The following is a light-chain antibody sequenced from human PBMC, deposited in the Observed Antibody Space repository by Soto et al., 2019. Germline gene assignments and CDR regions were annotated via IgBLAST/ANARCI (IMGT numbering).Light chain of an antibody. CDR3: QQHRPSPAIT. J-gene: IGKJ5*01. CDR2: AVS. Sequence: VLTHSPGTLSLSPGERSTLSCMASRSVSSNYLGWYQQKPGQAPRLLIYAVSTRATGIPDRFSGSGSGTDFTLTISRLEPEDSALYFCQQHRPSPAITFGQGTRLEIK. V-gene: IGKV3-20*01. CDR1: RSVSSNY.